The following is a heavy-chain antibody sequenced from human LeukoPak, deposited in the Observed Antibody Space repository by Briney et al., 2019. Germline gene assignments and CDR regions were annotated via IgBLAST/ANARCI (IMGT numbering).Heavy chain of an antibody. J-gene: IGHJ4*02. Sequence: GGSLRLSCTASGFTFGDYAMSWFRQAPGKGLELVGFIRSKAYGGTTEYAASVKGRFTISRDDSKSIAYLQMNSLKTEDTAVYYCTRVHAGGYSGYAHFDYWGQGTLVTVSS. V-gene: IGHV3-49*03. CDR3: TRVHAGGYSGYAHFDY. CDR1: GFTFGDYA. D-gene: IGHD5-12*01. CDR2: IRSKAYGGTT.